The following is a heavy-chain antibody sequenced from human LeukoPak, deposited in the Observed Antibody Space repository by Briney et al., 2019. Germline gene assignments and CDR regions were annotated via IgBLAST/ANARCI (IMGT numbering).Heavy chain of an antibody. CDR1: GYSISSDYY. V-gene: IGHV4-38-2*02. Sequence: SETLSLTCTVSGYSISSDYYWGWIRQPPGKGLEWIGSIYHSGNTYYNPSLKSRVTISVDTSKNHFSLKLTSVTAADTAVYYCARIATAGIYYMDVWGKGTTVTVSS. CDR2: IYHSGNT. J-gene: IGHJ6*03. D-gene: IGHD6-13*01. CDR3: ARIATAGIYYMDV.